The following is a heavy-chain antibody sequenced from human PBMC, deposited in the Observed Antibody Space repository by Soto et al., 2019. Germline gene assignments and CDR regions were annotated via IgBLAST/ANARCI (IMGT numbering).Heavy chain of an antibody. CDR1: GGSISSGGYY. CDR3: ARASGYSYGLNYYYYGMDV. V-gene: IGHV4-31*03. J-gene: IGHJ6*02. Sequence: PSETLSLTCTVSGGSISSGGYYWSWIRQHPGKGLEWIGYIYYSGSTYYNPSLKSRVTISVDTSKNQFSLKLSSVTAADTAVYYCARASGYSYGLNYYYYGMDVWGQGTKVTVS. D-gene: IGHD5-18*01. CDR2: IYYSGST.